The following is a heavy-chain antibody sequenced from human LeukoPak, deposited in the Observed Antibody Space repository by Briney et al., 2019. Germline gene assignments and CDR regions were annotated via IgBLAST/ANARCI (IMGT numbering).Heavy chain of an antibody. D-gene: IGHD3-9*01. CDR1: GFTFNTHA. Sequence: PGGSLRLSCAASGFTFNTHAISWVRQAPGKGLEWVAAVSDTGDLRYSANSVKGRFAISRDNSKNTAFLQMYSLRAEDTALYYRVKGGLRSGYSFEDWGQGTLVSVSS. J-gene: IGHJ4*02. V-gene: IGHV3-23*01. CDR2: VSDTGDLR. CDR3: VKGGLRSGYSFED.